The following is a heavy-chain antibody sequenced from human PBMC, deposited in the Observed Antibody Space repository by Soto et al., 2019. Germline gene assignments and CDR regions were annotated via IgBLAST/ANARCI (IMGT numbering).Heavy chain of an antibody. Sequence: APVKVSCKASGYTFTSYGISWVRQAPGQGLEWMGWISAYNGNTNYAQKLQGRVTMTTDTSTSTAYMELRSLRSDDTAVYYCARDFGASYLPHSMDVWGQGTTDPVSS. CDR1: GYTFTSYG. D-gene: IGHD1-26*01. CDR2: ISAYNGNT. V-gene: IGHV1-18*01. CDR3: ARDFGASYLPHSMDV. J-gene: IGHJ6*02.